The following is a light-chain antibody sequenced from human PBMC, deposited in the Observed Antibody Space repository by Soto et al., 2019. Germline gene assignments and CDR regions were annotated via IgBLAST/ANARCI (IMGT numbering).Light chain of an antibody. J-gene: IGLJ1*01. CDR2: QGS. V-gene: IGLV2-14*01. Sequence: QSALTQPASVSGSPGQSITIACNGTTSDVVGYNYVSWYQQHPGKAPKLMIYQGSNRPSGVSNRFSGSKSGHTASLTISGLQAEDEADYYCSSYSSSNTPYVFGTGTKLTVL. CDR1: TSDVVGYNY. CDR3: SSYSSSNTPYV.